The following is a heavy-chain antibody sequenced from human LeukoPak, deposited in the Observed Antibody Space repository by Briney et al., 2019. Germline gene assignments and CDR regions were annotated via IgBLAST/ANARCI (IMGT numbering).Heavy chain of an antibody. CDR3: ARAGGGTYYFDF. V-gene: IGHV4-4*02. CDR1: GDSINSSNW. J-gene: IGHJ4*02. Sequence: SETLSLTCAVSGDSINSSNWWNWVRQPPGQGLEWIAEIYHSGNTNYNPSLKSRVTISLDKSKNQFSLKLTSVTAADTAVYFCARAGGGTYYFDFWGQGTLVTVSS. D-gene: IGHD1-26*01. CDR2: IYHSGNT.